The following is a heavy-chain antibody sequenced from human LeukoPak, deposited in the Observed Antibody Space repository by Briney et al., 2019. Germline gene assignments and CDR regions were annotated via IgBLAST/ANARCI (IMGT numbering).Heavy chain of an antibody. J-gene: IGHJ4*02. CDR3: AKAYSSGWYVDYFDY. D-gene: IGHD6-19*01. CDR1: EFTFSSYA. CDR2: ISGSGGSP. V-gene: IGHV3-23*01. Sequence: PGGSLRLSCAGSEFTFSSYAMSWVRQAPGKGLEWVSAISGSGGSPYYADPVKGRFTISRDNSKNTLYLQMNSLRAEDTAVYYCAKAYSSGWYVDYFDYWGQGTLVTVSS.